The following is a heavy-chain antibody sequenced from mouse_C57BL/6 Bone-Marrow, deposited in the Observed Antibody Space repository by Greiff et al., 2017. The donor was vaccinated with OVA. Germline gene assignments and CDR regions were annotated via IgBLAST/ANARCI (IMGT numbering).Heavy chain of an antibody. V-gene: IGHV1-81*01. CDR2: IYPRSGNT. D-gene: IGHD2-12*01. CDR3: ARDRRPWGFDY. J-gene: IGHJ2*01. CDR1: GYTFTSYG. Sequence: QVQLQQSGAELARPGASVKLSCKASGYTFTSYGISWVKQRTGQGLEWIGEIYPRSGNTYYNEKFKGKATLTADKSSSTAYMELRSLTSEDAAVYFCARDRRPWGFDYWGQGTTLTVSS.